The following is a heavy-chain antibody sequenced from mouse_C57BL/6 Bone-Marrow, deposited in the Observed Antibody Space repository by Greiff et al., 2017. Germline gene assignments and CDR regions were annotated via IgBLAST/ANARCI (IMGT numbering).Heavy chain of an antibody. D-gene: IGHD1-1*01. V-gene: IGHV14-2*01. Sequence: VQLQQSGAELVKPGASVKLSCTASGFNIKDYYIHWVKQRTEQGLEWIGRIDPGAGETKYDPKFQDKATITEDTSSNTAYLQISILTSEDTAVYYCTRSRNCYGTNYWGQGTTLTVSS. CDR2: IDPGAGET. CDR1: GFNIKDYY. J-gene: IGHJ2*01. CDR3: TRSRNCYGTNY.